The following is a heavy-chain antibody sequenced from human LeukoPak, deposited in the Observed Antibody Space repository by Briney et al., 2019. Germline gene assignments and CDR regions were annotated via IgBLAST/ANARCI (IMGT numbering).Heavy chain of an antibody. J-gene: IGHJ4*02. CDR2: ISGSGSAI. CDR1: GFTFSSYE. Sequence: PGGSLRLSCAASGFTFSSYEMNWVRQAPGKGLEWVSYISGSGSAIYYADSVKGRFTISRDNAKNSLYLQMNSLRAEDTAVYYCAKGPRSYSQRLFDYWGQGTLVTVSS. V-gene: IGHV3-48*03. D-gene: IGHD5-18*01. CDR3: AKGPRSYSQRLFDY.